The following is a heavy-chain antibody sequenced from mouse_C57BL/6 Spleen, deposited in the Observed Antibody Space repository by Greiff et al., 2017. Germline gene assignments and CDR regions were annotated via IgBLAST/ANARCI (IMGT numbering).Heavy chain of an antibody. J-gene: IGHJ4*01. Sequence: QVQLKQPGAELVMPGASVKLSCKASGYTFTSYWMHWVKQRPGQGLEWIGEIDPSDSYTNYNQKFKGKSTLTVDKSSSTAYMQLSSLTSEDSAVYYCARKGHAMDYWGQGTSVTVSS. CDR2: IDPSDSYT. V-gene: IGHV1-69*01. CDR1: GYTFTSYW. CDR3: ARKGHAMDY.